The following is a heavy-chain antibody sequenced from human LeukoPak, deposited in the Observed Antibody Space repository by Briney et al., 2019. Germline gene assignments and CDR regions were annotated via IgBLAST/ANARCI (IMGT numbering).Heavy chain of an antibody. CDR3: ARRDWNYEAFDY. CDR2: INHSGST. D-gene: IGHD1-7*01. Sequence: SETLSLTCAVYGGSFSGYYWSWIRQPPGKGLEWIGEINHSGSTNYNPSHKSRVTISVDTSKNQFSLKLSSVTAADTAVYYCARRDWNYEAFDYWGQGTLVTVSS. V-gene: IGHV4-34*01. CDR1: GGSFSGYY. J-gene: IGHJ4*02.